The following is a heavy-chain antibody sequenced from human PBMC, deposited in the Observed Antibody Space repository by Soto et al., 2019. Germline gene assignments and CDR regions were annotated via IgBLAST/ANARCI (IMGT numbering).Heavy chain of an antibody. CDR3: AHSYYYDSSLDCWFDP. CDR2: INPSGGST. J-gene: IGHJ5*02. Sequence: ASVKVSCKASGYTFTSYYMHWVRQAPGQGLEWMGIINPSGGSTSYAQKFQGRVTMTRDTSTSTVYMELTNMDPVDTATYYCAHSYYYDSSLDCWFDPWGQGTLVTVS. D-gene: IGHD3-22*01. CDR1: GYTFTSYY. V-gene: IGHV1-46*01.